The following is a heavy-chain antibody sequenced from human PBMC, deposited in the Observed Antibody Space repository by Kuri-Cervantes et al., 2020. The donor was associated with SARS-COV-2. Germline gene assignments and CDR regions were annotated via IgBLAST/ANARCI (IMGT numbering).Heavy chain of an antibody. J-gene: IGHJ6*02. Sequence: GESLKISCAASGLTFSVYGLNWVRQAPGKGLEWVSYISSSSSTIHYADSVKGRFTVSGDNAKKSLFLQMNSLRAEDTAVYYCASEVIPNPSEKYAYYGLDVWGQGTTVTVSS. CDR1: GLTFSVYG. V-gene: IGHV3-48*01. D-gene: IGHD1-26*01. CDR3: ASEVIPNPSEKYAYYGLDV. CDR2: ISSSSSTI.